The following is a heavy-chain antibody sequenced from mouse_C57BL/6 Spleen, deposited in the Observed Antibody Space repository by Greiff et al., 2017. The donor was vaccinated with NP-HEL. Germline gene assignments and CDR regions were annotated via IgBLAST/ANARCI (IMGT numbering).Heavy chain of an antibody. Sequence: QVQLQQPGAELVRPGSSVKLSCKASGYTFTSYWMHWVKQRPIQGLEWIGNIDPSDSETHYNQKFKDKATLTVDKSSSTAYMQLSSLTSEDSAVYYCARTMITTYFDYWGQGTTLTVSS. D-gene: IGHD2-4*01. CDR2: IDPSDSET. V-gene: IGHV1-52*01. CDR3: ARTMITTYFDY. J-gene: IGHJ2*01. CDR1: GYTFTSYW.